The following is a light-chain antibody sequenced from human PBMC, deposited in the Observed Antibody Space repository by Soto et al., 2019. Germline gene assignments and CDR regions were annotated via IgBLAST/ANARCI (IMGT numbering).Light chain of an antibody. CDR2: YAS. Sequence: EIVLTQSPATLSLSPGERATLSCRASQSVSSYLAWYQQKPGQAPRLLIYYASNRATGIPDTFSGSGSETAFTLTISSLQPDDFAVYYCQQYRDWPQTFGQGTKVDI. CDR3: QQYRDWPQT. CDR1: QSVSSY. V-gene: IGKV3-11*01. J-gene: IGKJ1*01.